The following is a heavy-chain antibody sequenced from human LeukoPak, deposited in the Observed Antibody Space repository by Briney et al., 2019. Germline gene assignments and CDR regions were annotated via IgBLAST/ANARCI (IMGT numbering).Heavy chain of an antibody. V-gene: IGHV4-34*01. CDR3: ARDPHDGSYGMDV. J-gene: IGHJ6*02. CDR2: INHSGST. D-gene: IGHD5-24*01. CDR1: GGSFSGYY. Sequence: SETLSLTCAVYGGSFSGYYWSWIRQPPGKGLEWIGEINHSGSTNYNPSLKSRVTISVDTSKNQFSLKLSSVTAADTAVYYCARDPHDGSYGMDVWGQGTTVTVSS.